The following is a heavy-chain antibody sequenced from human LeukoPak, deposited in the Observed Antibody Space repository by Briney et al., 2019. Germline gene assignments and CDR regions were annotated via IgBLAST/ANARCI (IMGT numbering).Heavy chain of an antibody. V-gene: IGHV3-33*01. Sequence: GGSLRLSCAASGFTFSSYGMHWVRQAPGKGLEWVAVIWYDGSNKYYADSVKGRFTISRDNSKNTLYLQMNSLRAEDTAVYYCARGYDILTGYYFFDYWGQGTLVTVSS. D-gene: IGHD3-9*01. CDR2: IWYDGSNK. CDR3: ARGYDILTGYYFFDY. J-gene: IGHJ4*02. CDR1: GFTFSSYG.